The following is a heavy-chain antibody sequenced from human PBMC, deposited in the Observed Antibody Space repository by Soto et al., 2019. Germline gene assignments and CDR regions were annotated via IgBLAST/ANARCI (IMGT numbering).Heavy chain of an antibody. Sequence: GGSLRLSCAASGFTFSSYAMHWVRQAPGKGLERVAVISYDGSNKYYADSVKGRFTISRDNSKNTLYLQMNSLRAEDTAVYYCARDLRIAVAGLDYWGQGTLVTVSS. V-gene: IGHV3-30-3*01. CDR2: ISYDGSNK. CDR3: ARDLRIAVAGLDY. D-gene: IGHD6-19*01. J-gene: IGHJ4*02. CDR1: GFTFSSYA.